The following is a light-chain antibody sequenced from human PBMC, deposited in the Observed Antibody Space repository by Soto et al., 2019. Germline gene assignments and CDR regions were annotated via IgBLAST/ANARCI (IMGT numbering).Light chain of an antibody. CDR1: QTIGTY. CDR2: DAS. Sequence: IEVTQSPSSLAASLGDRVTITCRASQTIGTYVNWYRQKSGAAPELLIYDASTLQSGVPSRFSGSGSGTDFTLTITSLQPEDFATYYCQQASRFPITFGQGTRLEI. V-gene: IGKV1-39*01. J-gene: IGKJ5*01. CDR3: QQASRFPIT.